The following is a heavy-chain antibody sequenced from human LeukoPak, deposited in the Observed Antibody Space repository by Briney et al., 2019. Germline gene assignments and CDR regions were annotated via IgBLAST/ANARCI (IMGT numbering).Heavy chain of an antibody. CDR1: GGSISSSSYY. Sequence: SETLSLTCTVSGGSISSSSYYWGWIRQPPGKGLECIGSIYYSGSTYYNPSLKSRVTISVDTSKNQFSLKLSSVTAADTAVYYCASFFYDSSGYYSRGNYWGQGTLVTVSS. J-gene: IGHJ4*02. CDR2: IYYSGST. CDR3: ASFFYDSSGYYSRGNY. V-gene: IGHV4-39*07. D-gene: IGHD3-22*01.